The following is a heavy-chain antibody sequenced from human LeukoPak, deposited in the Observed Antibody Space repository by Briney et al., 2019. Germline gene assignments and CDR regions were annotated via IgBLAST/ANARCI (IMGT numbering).Heavy chain of an antibody. J-gene: IGHJ5*02. V-gene: IGHV4-61*01. CDR1: GRSVSNDNYY. CDR2: IYHTGST. CDR3: TGDNDANWSYP. Sequence: SETLSLTCTVSGRSVSNDNYYWSWIRQPPGKGLEWIGNIYHTGSTNYNPSLSSRVTLSLDTSKNQFSLTLNSVTAADTAIYYCTGDNDANWSYPWGQGTLVTVSS.